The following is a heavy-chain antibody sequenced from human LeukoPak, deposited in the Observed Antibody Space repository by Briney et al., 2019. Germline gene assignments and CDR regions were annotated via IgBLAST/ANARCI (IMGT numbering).Heavy chain of an antibody. Sequence: PSETLCLTCAVYGGSFSGYYWSWIRQPAGEGLEWIGRIYSSGGTNCNPSLKSRVTMSVDTSKNQFSLNLSSVTAADTALYYCARSTSVGWNGGLDYWGQGTLVTVSS. CDR3: ARSTSVGWNGGLDY. CDR1: GGSFSGYY. J-gene: IGHJ4*02. V-gene: IGHV4-59*10. CDR2: IYSSGGT. D-gene: IGHD1-1*01.